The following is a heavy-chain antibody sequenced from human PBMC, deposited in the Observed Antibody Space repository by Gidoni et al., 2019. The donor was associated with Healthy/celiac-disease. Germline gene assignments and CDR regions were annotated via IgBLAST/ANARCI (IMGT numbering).Heavy chain of an antibody. J-gene: IGHJ6*02. CDR3: ARGLSVKGAIFGHNPYYYYGMDV. CDR2: INPNSGGT. V-gene: IGHV1-2*06. D-gene: IGHD3-3*01. Sequence: QVQLVQSGAEVKKPGASVKVSCKASGYTFTGYYMHWVRQAPGQGLEWMGRINPNSGGTNYAQKFQGRVTMTRDTSISTAYMELSRLRSDDTAVYYCARGLSVKGAIFGHNPYYYYGMDVWGQGTTVTVSS. CDR1: GYTFTGYY.